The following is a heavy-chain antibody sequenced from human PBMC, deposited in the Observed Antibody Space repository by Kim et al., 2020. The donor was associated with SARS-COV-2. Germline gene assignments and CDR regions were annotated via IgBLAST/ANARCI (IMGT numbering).Heavy chain of an antibody. Sequence: SETLSLTCTVSGGSISSGGYYWSWIRQHPGKGLEWIGYIYYSGSTYYNPSLKSRVTISVDTSKNQFSLKLSSVTAADTAVYYCARALWFEEVSNFDYWGQGTLVTVSS. CDR1: GGSISSGGYY. CDR2: IYYSGST. D-gene: IGHD3-10*01. V-gene: IGHV4-31*03. J-gene: IGHJ4*02. CDR3: ARALWFEEVSNFDY.